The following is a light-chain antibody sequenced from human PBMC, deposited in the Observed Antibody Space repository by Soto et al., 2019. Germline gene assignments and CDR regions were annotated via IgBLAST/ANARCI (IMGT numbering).Light chain of an antibody. CDR3: QQYNSYPWT. CDR1: QTISSW. Sequence: DIQMTQSPSTLSASVGDRVTITCRASQTISSWLAWYQQKPGKAPKLLIFDASSLESGVPSRFSGSGSGTEFTLTISSLQSEDFAVYYCQQYNSYPWTFGQGTKVDIK. V-gene: IGKV1-5*01. J-gene: IGKJ1*01. CDR2: DAS.